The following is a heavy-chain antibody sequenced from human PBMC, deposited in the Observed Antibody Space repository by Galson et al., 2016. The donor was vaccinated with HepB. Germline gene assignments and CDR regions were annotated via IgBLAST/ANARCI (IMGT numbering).Heavy chain of an antibody. CDR3: ARDRHFGDFRNGMDV. CDR1: GGSITSDGSY. J-gene: IGHJ6*04. V-gene: IGHV4-31*03. CDR2: IHYSGST. Sequence: TLSLTCTVSGGSITSDGSYWSWIRQHPGKGLEWIGYIHYSGSTYYNPSLKSRITMSVDTSKKQFSLKLRSVSAADTAVYYCARDRHFGDFRNGMDVWGKGTTVTVSS. D-gene: IGHD4-17*01.